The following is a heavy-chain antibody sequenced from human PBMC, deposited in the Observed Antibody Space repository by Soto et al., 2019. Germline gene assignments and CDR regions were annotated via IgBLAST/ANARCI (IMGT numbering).Heavy chain of an antibody. Sequence: SETLSLTCTVSGGSIGSYYWSWIRQPPGKGLEWIGYIYYSGSTNYNPSLKSRVTISVDTSKNQFSLKLSSVTAADTAVYYCARARQWLGYSPFDYWGQGTLVTVSS. J-gene: IGHJ4*02. CDR1: GGSIGSYY. D-gene: IGHD6-19*01. V-gene: IGHV4-59*01. CDR3: ARARQWLGYSPFDY. CDR2: IYYSGST.